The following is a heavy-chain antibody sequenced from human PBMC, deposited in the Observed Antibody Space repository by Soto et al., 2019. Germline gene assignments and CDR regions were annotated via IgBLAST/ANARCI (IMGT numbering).Heavy chain of an antibody. CDR3: VRIRYQLPSSVLWLDP. CDR1: VGFLSESY. D-gene: IGHD3-16*01. Sequence: SETLSLTCAVYVGFLSESYWTWIRQPPGKGLEWIGEINHVGGTNYNPSLKSRVTMSVDTSQNQFSLRLISVTAADTAMYFCVRIRYQLPSSVLWLDPWGQGTPVTVSS. J-gene: IGHJ5*02. CDR2: INHVGGT. V-gene: IGHV4-34*01.